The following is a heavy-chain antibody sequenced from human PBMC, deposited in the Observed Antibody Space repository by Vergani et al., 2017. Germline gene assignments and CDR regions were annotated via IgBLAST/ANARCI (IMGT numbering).Heavy chain of an antibody. V-gene: IGHV4-38-2*01. Sequence: QVQLQQWGAGLLKPSETLSLTCAVSSYSISSGHYWGWIRQPPGKGLEWIGSMFHSGTTYYNPSLRSRVSISIDTSKNHFSLNLSSVTAADTAVYYCARKYGGYAGGYFDYWGQGTLVAVSS. CDR2: MFHSGTT. CDR3: ARKYGGYAGGYFDY. D-gene: IGHD5-12*01. CDR1: SYSISSGHY. J-gene: IGHJ4*02.